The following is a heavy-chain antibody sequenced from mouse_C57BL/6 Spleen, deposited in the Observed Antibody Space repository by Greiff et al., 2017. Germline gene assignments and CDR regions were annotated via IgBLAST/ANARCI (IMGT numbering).Heavy chain of an antibody. CDR3: TAAYYSNYGAMDY. D-gene: IGHD2-5*01. Sequence: EVKLVESGAELVRPGASVKLSCTASGFNIKDDYMHWVKQRPEQGLEWIGWIDPENGDTEYASKFQGKATITADTSSNTAYLQLSSLTSEDTAVYYCTAAYYSNYGAMDYWGQGTSVTVSS. CDR1: GFNIKDDY. CDR2: IDPENGDT. V-gene: IGHV14-4*01. J-gene: IGHJ4*01.